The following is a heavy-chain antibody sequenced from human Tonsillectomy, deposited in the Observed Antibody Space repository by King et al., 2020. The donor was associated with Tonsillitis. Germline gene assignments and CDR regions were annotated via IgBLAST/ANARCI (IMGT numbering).Heavy chain of an antibody. V-gene: IGHV3-30*18. CDR2: ISYDGSNK. Sequence: VQLVESGGGVVQPGRSLRLSCAASGFTFSSYGMHWVRQAPGKGLEWVAVISYDGSNKYYADSVKGRFTISRDNSKNTLYLQMNSLRAEDTAVCYCAKDSCSGGSCYSDYYGMDVWGQGTTVTVSS. CDR3: AKDSCSGGSCYSDYYGMDV. D-gene: IGHD2-15*01. CDR1: GFTFSSYG. J-gene: IGHJ6*02.